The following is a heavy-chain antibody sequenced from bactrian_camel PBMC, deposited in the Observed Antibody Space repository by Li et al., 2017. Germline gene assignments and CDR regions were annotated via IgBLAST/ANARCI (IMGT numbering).Heavy chain of an antibody. CDR1: GFTFSANW. J-gene: IGHJ4*01. D-gene: IGHD3*01. V-gene: IGHV3S19*01. CDR2: IYTGDGST. CDR3: AMGRGPGVYEYNY. Sequence: VQLVESGGGLVKPGGSMRLLCTASGFTFSANWMHWVRQAPGKGLEWVASIYTGDGSTNSEDSVKGRFTISRDNAKNTLSLQLNSLKTEDTAMYYCAMGRGPGVYEYNYWGQGTQVTVS.